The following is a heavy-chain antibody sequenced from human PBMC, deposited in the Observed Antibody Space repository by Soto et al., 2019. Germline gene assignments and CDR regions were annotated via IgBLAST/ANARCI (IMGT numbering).Heavy chain of an antibody. Sequence: GGSLRLSCAAPGFTFSSYWMSWVRQAPGKGLEWVANIKQDGSEKYYVDSVKGRFTIPRDNAKNSLYLQMNSLRAEDTAVYYCARDQFYDILTGQHYYYGMDVWGQGTTVTVSS. CDR3: ARDQFYDILTGQHYYYGMDV. CDR1: GFTFSSYW. V-gene: IGHV3-7*05. CDR2: IKQDGSEK. D-gene: IGHD3-9*01. J-gene: IGHJ6*02.